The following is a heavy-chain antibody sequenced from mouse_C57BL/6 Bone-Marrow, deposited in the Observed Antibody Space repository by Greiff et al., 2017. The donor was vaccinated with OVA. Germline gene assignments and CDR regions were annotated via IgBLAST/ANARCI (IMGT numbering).Heavy chain of an antibody. CDR1: GFTFSSYA. J-gene: IGHJ3*01. Sequence: EVKVVESGGGLVKPGGSLKLSCAASGFTFSSYAMSWVRQTPEKRLEWVATISDGGSYTYYPDNVKGRFTISRDNAKNNLYLQMSHLKSEDTAMYYCARDLKAFAYWGQGTLVTVSA. CDR3: ARDLKAFAY. D-gene: IGHD1-3*01. V-gene: IGHV5-4*01. CDR2: ISDGGSYT.